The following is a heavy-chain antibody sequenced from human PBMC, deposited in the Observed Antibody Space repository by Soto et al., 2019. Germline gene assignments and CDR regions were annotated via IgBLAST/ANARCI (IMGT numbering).Heavy chain of an antibody. D-gene: IGHD3-9*01. CDR3: AREGVDNAGYYWDAFDI. CDR1: GFTFSRHA. Sequence: PGGSLRLSCAASGFTFSRHAMHWVRQAPGKGLEWVAVISYDGSKKYYADSVKGRFTISRDNSKSTLYLQMNSLRPEDTAVYYCAREGVDNAGYYWDAFDIWGQGTMVTVSS. J-gene: IGHJ3*02. V-gene: IGHV3-30-3*01. CDR2: ISYDGSKK.